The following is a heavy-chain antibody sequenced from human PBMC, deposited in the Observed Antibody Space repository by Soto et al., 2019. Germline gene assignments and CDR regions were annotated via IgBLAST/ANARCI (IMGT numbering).Heavy chain of an antibody. J-gene: IGHJ5*02. D-gene: IGHD2-2*02. CDR3: ARQGFVVVPAALHWFDP. CDR1: GGSISSSSYY. CDR2: IYYSGST. V-gene: IGHV4-39*01. Sequence: LETLSPTCTVSGGSISSSSYYWGWIRQPPGKGLEWIGSIYYSGSTYYNPSLKSRVTISVDTSKNQFSLKLSPVTAADTAVYYCARQGFVVVPAALHWFDPWGQGTLVTVSS.